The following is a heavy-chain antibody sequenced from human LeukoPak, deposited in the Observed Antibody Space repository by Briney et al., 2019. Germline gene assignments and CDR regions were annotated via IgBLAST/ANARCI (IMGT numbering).Heavy chain of an antibody. Sequence: GGSLRLSCAASGFTFSSYSMNWVRQAPGKGLEWVSSISSSSSYIYYADSVKGRFTISRDNAKNSLYLQMNSLRAEDTAVYYCTHEAAGIAVAGSPGHYFDYWGQGTLVTVSS. J-gene: IGHJ4*02. CDR3: THEAAGIAVAGSPGHYFDY. V-gene: IGHV3-21*01. CDR2: ISSSSSYI. D-gene: IGHD6-19*01. CDR1: GFTFSSYS.